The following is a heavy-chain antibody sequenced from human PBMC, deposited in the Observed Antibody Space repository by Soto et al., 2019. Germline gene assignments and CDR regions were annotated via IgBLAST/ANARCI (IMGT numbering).Heavy chain of an antibody. CDR3: ARVVSAVVVAGTSHRLNFMDV. J-gene: IGHJ6*02. CDR2: IIPSFGRA. CDR1: GATFSSDA. Sequence: ASVEVSCKASGATFSSDASNCVRQDPGQVLEWMGGIIPSFGRANYAQKFQDRVMITADKSMSTAYMELSSLRSQDTAVYYCARVVSAVVVAGTSHRLNFMDVWGQGTTVTVSS. D-gene: IGHD2-15*01. V-gene: IGHV1-69*06.